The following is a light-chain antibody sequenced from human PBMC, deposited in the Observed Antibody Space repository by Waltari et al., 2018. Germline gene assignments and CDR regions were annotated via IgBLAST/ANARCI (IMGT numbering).Light chain of an antibody. Sequence: QSALTQPASVSGSPGQSITISCTGTSSDVGGYNYVSWYQQHPGKAPKLMIYDVSNRPSWVSNRLSGSKAGNTASLTISGLQAEDEADYYCSSYTSSNTLVFGGGTKLTVL. CDR3: SSYTSSNTLV. CDR1: SSDVGGYNY. V-gene: IGLV2-14*03. CDR2: DVS. J-gene: IGLJ2*01.